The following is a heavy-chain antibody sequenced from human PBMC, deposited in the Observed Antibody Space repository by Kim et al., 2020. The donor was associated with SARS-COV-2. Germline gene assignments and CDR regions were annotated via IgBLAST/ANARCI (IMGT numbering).Heavy chain of an antibody. CDR2: T. J-gene: IGHJ5*02. Sequence: TNYAQKFQERVTITRDMSTSTAYMELSSLRSEDTAVYYCAADHRGARFDPWGQGTLVTVSS. V-gene: IGHV1-58*01. D-gene: IGHD1-26*01. CDR3: AADHRGARFDP.